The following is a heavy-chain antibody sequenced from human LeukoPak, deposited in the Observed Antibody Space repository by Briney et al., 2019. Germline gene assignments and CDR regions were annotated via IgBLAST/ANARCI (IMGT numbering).Heavy chain of an antibody. CDR1: GYPVNSFY. Sequence: ASVEVSCKASGYPVNSFYTHWARQDPGQGLEWVGIIYPSGVIASFTQKFQGRVTMTRDTSTSTFYMELSSLRSEDTAVYFCARERPSSYYFDYWGQGTLVTVSS. V-gene: IGHV1-46*02. CDR2: IYPSGVIA. J-gene: IGHJ4*02. CDR3: ARERPSSYYFDY.